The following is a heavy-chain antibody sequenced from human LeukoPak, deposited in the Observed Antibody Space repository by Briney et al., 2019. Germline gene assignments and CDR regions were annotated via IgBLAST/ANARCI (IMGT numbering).Heavy chain of an antibody. CDR2: IYTSGSA. CDR1: GGSISSYY. V-gene: IGHV4-4*07. CDR3: AREGARAQVLLRDDWFDP. D-gene: IGHD4/OR15-4a*01. Sequence: SETLSLTCTVSGGSISSYYWSWIRQPAGKGLEWIGRIYTSGSADYIPSLRSRLTVSLDTSKNQFSLRLTSVTAADAAVYYCAREGARAQVLLRDDWFDPWGQGILVTVSS. J-gene: IGHJ5*02.